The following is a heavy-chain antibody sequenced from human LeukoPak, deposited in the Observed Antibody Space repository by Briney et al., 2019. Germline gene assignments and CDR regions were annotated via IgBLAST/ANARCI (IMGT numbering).Heavy chain of an antibody. CDR3: ARGDDGYGPYFDY. J-gene: IGHJ4*02. V-gene: IGHV4-59*01. CDR2: IYYSGST. Sequence: SEILSLTCTVSGGSISSYYWSWIRQPPGKGLEWIGYIYYSGSTNYNPSLKSRVTISVDTSKNQFPLKLSSVTAADTAVYYCARGDDGYGPYFDYWGQGTLVTVSS. CDR1: GGSISSYY. D-gene: IGHD5-18*01.